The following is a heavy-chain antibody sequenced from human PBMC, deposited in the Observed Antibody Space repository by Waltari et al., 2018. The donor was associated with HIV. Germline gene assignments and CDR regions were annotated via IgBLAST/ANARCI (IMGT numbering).Heavy chain of an antibody. V-gene: IGHV4-4*02. CDR2: ISQSGIT. J-gene: IGHJ3*02. Sequence: QVQLQESGPGLVKPSGTLSLTCDVSGGSVSSDNWWSWVGQPPGEGLEWIGEISQSGITNYSPSLKSRVTISIDKSRNQFSLKLNSVTAADTAVYYCAREATSVTTSGVFDIWGQGTVVTVSS. CDR3: AREATSVTTSGVFDI. D-gene: IGHD4-17*01. CDR1: GGSVSSDNW.